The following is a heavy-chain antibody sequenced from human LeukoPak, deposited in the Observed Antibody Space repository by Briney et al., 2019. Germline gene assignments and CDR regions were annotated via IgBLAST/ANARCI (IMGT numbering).Heavy chain of an antibody. J-gene: IGHJ4*02. V-gene: IGHV4-59*02. Sequence: SETLSLTCTVSGGSVSSYYWSWIRQPPGKGLEWIGYIYYSGSTNYNPSLKSRVTISVDTSKNQFSLQLDSVTPEDTAVYYCARVNNWNDDHYFDYWGQGTLVTVSS. D-gene: IGHD1-20*01. CDR1: GGSVSSYY. CDR3: ARVNNWNDDHYFDY. CDR2: IYYSGST.